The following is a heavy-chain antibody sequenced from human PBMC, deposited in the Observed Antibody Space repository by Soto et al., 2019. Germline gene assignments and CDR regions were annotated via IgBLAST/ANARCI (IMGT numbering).Heavy chain of an antibody. Sequence: VQLLESGGDLVHPGGSLRLSCAASGLTFSSYAMSWVRQAPGKGLEWVSSISGSGGSTYYADSVKDRFTISRDNSKYTLSLQMNSLRAEDTAVYYCAKKWDVGTYHFDDWGQETLVIVSS. CDR3: AKKWDVGTYHFDD. D-gene: IGHD1-26*01. CDR1: GLTFSSYA. CDR2: ISGSGGST. V-gene: IGHV3-23*01. J-gene: IGHJ4*02.